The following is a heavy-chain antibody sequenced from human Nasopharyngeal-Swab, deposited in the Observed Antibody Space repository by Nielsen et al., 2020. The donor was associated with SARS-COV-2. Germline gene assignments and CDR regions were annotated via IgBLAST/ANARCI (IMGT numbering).Heavy chain of an antibody. Sequence: GETLKISCAASGFTFSSYWMRWVRQAPGKGLVWVSRINSDGSSTSYADSVKGRFTISRDNARNSLYLQMNSLRAEDTAVYYCARDHHYDFWSGYPGLFDPWGQGTLVTVSS. CDR1: GFTFSSYW. V-gene: IGHV3-74*01. CDR2: INSDGSST. CDR3: ARDHHYDFWSGYPGLFDP. D-gene: IGHD3-3*01. J-gene: IGHJ5*02.